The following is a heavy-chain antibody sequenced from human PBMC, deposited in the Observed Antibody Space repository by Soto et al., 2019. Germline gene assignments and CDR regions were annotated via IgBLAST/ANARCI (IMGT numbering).Heavy chain of an antibody. Sequence: ASVKVSCKASGYTFTSYAMHWVRQAPGQRLEWMGWINAGNGNTKYSQKFQGRVTITRDTSASTAYMELSSLRSEDTAVYYCARGFYGSGRKNWFDPWGQGTLVTVSS. CDR1: GYTFTSYA. J-gene: IGHJ5*02. CDR2: INAGNGNT. V-gene: IGHV1-3*01. D-gene: IGHD3-10*01. CDR3: ARGFYGSGRKNWFDP.